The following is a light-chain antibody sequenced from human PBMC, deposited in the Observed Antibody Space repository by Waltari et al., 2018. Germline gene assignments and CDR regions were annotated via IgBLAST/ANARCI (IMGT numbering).Light chain of an antibody. CDR2: WAS. CDR3: QQYYSTPQA. CDR1: QSVLYSSNNKNY. J-gene: IGKJ1*01. V-gene: IGKV4-1*01. Sequence: DLVMTHSPDSLAVSRGERATINCKSSQSVLYSSNNKNYLAWYQQKPGQPPRLLIYWASTRESGVPDRFSGSGSGTDFTLTISSLQAEDVSLYYCQQYYSTPQAFGQGTKVEI.